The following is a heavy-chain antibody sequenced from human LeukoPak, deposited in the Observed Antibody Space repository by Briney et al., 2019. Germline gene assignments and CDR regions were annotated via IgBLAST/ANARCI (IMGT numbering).Heavy chain of an antibody. CDR1: GFTFSSYE. V-gene: IGHV3-48*03. CDR3: AREPYSGYDGGYYYYYYYMDV. D-gene: IGHD5-12*01. CDR2: ISSSGSTI. J-gene: IGHJ6*03. Sequence: PGGSLRLSCAASGFTFSSYEMNWVRQAPGKVLEWVSYISSSGSTIYYADSVKGRFTISRDNAKNSLYLQMNSLRAEDTAVYYCAREPYSGYDGGYYYYYYYMDVWGKGTTVTVSS.